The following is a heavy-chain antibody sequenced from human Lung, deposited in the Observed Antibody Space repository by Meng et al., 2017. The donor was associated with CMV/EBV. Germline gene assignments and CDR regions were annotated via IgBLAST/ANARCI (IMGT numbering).Heavy chain of an antibody. J-gene: IGHJ4*02. CDR1: GYTFTAYY. D-gene: IGHD2-2*01. V-gene: IGHV1-2*02. CDR2: INPNSGGT. CDR3: ARADCSSNNCYAPEYGPFDY. Sequence: ASVKVSCNASGYTFTAYYMHWVRQALGQGLEWMGWINPNSGGTTYAQKFQGRVTMIRDTSISTAYMELSRLRSDKTAVYYCARADCSSNNCYAPEYGPFDYWGQGXLVTVSS.